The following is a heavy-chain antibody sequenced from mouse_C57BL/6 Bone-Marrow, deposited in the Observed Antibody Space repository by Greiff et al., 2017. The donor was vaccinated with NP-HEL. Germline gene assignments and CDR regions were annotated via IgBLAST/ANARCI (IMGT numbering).Heavy chain of an antibody. V-gene: IGHV1-82*01. D-gene: IGHD2-4*01. Sequence: QVQLKESGPELVKPGASVKISCKASGYAFSSSWMNWVKQRPGKGLEWIGRIYPGDGDTNYNGKFKGKATLTADKSSSTAYMQLSSLTSEDSAVYFCARKNPPYDYDSYYYAMDYWGQGTSVTVSS. CDR2: IYPGDGDT. J-gene: IGHJ4*01. CDR3: ARKNPPYDYDSYYYAMDY. CDR1: GYAFSSSW.